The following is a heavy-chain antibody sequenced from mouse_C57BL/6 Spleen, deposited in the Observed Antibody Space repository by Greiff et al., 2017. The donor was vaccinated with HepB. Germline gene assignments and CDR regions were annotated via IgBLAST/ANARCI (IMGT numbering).Heavy chain of an antibody. V-gene: IGHV2-6-1*01. D-gene: IGHD2-4*01. J-gene: IGHJ4*01. CDR3: ARHDYEAMDY. CDR2: IWSDGST. CDR1: GFSFTSYG. Sequence: VKLMESGPGLVAPSQSLSITCTVSGFSFTSYGVHWVRQHPGKGLEWLVVIWSDGSTTYNSALKSRLSIIKDNSNSQGSLKMNSLQTDDTAKYYSARHDYEAMDYWGQGTSVTVSS.